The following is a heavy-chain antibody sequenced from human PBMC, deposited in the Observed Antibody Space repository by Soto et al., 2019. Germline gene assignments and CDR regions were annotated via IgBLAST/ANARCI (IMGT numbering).Heavy chain of an antibody. J-gene: IGHJ4*02. CDR1: GGSISSSSYY. V-gene: IGHV4-39*07. CDR2: IYYSGST. CDR3: AGGDSSGYYYGD. Sequence: PSETLSLTCTVSGGSISSSSYYWGWIRQPPGKGLEWIGSIYYSGSTYYNPSLKSRVTISVDTSKNQFSLKLSSVTAADTAVYYWAGGDSSGYYYGDWGQGTLVNVAS. D-gene: IGHD3-22*01.